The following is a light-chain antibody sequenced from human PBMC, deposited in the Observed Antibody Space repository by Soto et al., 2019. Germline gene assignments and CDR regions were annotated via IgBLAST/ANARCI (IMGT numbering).Light chain of an antibody. Sequence: QSVLTQPPSVSGAPGQRVTISCTGSSSSIGSTYDVQWYQQLPGTAPKLLIHGNTDRPSGVPDRFSGSKSGTSASLAITGLQADYEADYYCQSYDDSLSVHYVFGTGTKVTVL. CDR3: QSYDDSLSVHYV. J-gene: IGLJ1*01. V-gene: IGLV1-40*01. CDR1: SSSIGSTYD. CDR2: GNT.